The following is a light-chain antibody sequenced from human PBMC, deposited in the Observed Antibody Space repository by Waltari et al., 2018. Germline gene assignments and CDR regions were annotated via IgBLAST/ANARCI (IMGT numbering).Light chain of an antibody. Sequence: QSVLTQPPSVSEAPRQRVTISCSGSDSNIGSNGVNWYQQLPGKAPKLVIYYDDLIPSGVPDRFSGSKSVTSASLAISGLQSEDEADYYCAAWDDTLNGWLFGGGTKLTVL. CDR1: DSNIGSNG. CDR2: YDD. CDR3: AAWDDTLNGWL. V-gene: IGLV1-36*01. J-gene: IGLJ3*02.